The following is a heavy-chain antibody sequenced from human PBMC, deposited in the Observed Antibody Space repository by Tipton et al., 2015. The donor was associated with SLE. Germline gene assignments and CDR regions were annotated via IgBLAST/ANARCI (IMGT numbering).Heavy chain of an antibody. CDR3: ARDFRPGIAVAGYEP. CDR2: IYSGGST. D-gene: IGHD6-19*01. J-gene: IGHJ5*02. Sequence: SLRLSCAASGFTVSSNYMSWVRQAPGKGLEWVSVIYSGGSTYYADSVKGRFTISRDNAKNSLYLQMNSLRAEDTAVYYCARDFRPGIAVAGYEPWGQGTLVTVSS. V-gene: IGHV3-53*01. CDR1: GFTVSSNY.